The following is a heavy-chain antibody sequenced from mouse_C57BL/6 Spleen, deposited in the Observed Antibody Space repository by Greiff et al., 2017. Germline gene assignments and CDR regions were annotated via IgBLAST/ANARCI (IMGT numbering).Heavy chain of an antibody. CDR3: ARWVGNYPYFDY. D-gene: IGHD2-1*01. Sequence: EVKLVESGGGLVQPGGSLSLSCAASGFTFTDYYMSWVRQPPGKALEWLGFIRNKANGYTTEYSASVQGRFTISRDNAQSILYLQMNALSAEDSATDYCARWVGNYPYFDYWGQGTTLTVSS. CDR2: IRNKANGYTT. V-gene: IGHV7-3*01. CDR1: GFTFTDYY. J-gene: IGHJ2*01.